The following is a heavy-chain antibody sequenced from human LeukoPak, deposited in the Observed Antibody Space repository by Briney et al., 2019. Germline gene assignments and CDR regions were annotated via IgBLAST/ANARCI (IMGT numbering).Heavy chain of an antibody. Sequence: PSETLSLTCTVSGGSISSYYWSWIRQPAGKGLEWNGRIYTSGSTNYNPSLKSRVTMLVDTSKNQFSLTLSSVTAADTAVYYCARLGGYYGSGSYLSWFDPWGQGTLVTVSS. CDR2: IYTSGST. V-gene: IGHV4-4*07. CDR1: GGSISSYY. CDR3: ARLGGYYGSGSYLSWFDP. J-gene: IGHJ5*02. D-gene: IGHD3-10*01.